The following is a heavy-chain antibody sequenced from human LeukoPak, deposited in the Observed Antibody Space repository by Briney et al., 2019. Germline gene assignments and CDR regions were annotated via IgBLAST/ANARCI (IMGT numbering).Heavy chain of an antibody. D-gene: IGHD3-10*01. CDR1: GGSISTYY. J-gene: IGHJ4*02. V-gene: IGHV4-59*01. Sequence: SETLSLTCTVSGGSISTYYWSWIRQPPGKGLDWIAYIHYSGSTNYNPSLKSRVTISVDTSKNQFSLKLSSVTAADTAVYYCARDDYYGSGSVYWGQGTLVTVSS. CDR3: ARDDYYGSGSVY. CDR2: IHYSGST.